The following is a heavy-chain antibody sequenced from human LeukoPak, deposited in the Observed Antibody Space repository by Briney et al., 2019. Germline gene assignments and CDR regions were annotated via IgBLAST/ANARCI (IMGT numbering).Heavy chain of an antibody. J-gene: IGHJ4*02. D-gene: IGHD6-19*01. CDR2: ISAYNGNT. V-gene: IGHV1-18*01. CDR1: GYTFTSYG. CDR3: ARAIAVAGPNMN. Sequence: ASVKVSYKASGYTFTSYGISWVRQAPGQGLEWMGWISAYNGNTNYAQKLQGRVTMTTDTSTSTAYMELRSLRSGDTAVYYCARAIAVAGPNMNWGQGTLVTVSS.